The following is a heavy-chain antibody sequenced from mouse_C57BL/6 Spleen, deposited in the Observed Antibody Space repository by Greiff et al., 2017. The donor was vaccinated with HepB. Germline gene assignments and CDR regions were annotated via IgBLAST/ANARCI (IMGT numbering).Heavy chain of an antibody. CDR3: TDTEYWYFDV. J-gene: IGHJ1*03. CDR1: GFTFSNYW. V-gene: IGHV6-3*01. Sequence: EVKLMESGGGLVQPGGSMKLSCVASGFTFSNYWMNWVRQSPEKGLEWVAQIRLKSDNYATHYAESVKGRFTISRDDSKSSVYLQMNNLRAEDTGIYYCTDTEYWYFDVWGTGTTVTVSS. CDR2: IRLKSDNYAT. D-gene: IGHD1-1*01.